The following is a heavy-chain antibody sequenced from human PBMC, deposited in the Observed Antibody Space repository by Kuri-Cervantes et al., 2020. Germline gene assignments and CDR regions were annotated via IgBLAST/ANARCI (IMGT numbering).Heavy chain of an antibody. CDR3: ARATGGLDGDYVHNWFDP. Sequence: ASVKVSCKASGYTFTSYGISWVRQPPGQGLEWMGWISPYNGNTNYAQKLQGRVTMTTDTSTSTAYMELRSLRSDDTAVYYCARATGGLDGDYVHNWFDPWGQGTLVTVSS. V-gene: IGHV1-18*01. D-gene: IGHD4-17*01. J-gene: IGHJ5*02. CDR2: ISPYNGNT. CDR1: GYTFTSYG.